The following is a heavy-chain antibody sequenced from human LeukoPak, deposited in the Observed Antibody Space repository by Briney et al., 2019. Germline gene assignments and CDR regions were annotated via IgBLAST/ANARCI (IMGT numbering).Heavy chain of an antibody. CDR3: AKDLTGSGSYYGAFDI. D-gene: IGHD3-10*01. V-gene: IGHV3-23*01. CDR2: ISNSGGRI. J-gene: IGHJ3*02. CDR1: GFSFISYA. Sequence: GGSLRLSCAASGFSFISYAMSRVRQAPGKGLEWVSGISNSGGRIYLADSVKGRFTISRDNSKNTLYLQMNSLRAEDTAVYYCAKDLTGSGSYYGAFDIWGQGTMVTVSS.